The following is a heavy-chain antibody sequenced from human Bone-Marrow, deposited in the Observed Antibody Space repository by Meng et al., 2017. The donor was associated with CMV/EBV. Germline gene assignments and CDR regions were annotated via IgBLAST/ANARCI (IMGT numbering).Heavy chain of an antibody. CDR3: RIVEMATSEDY. V-gene: IGHV4-59*01. CDR2: IYYSGST. J-gene: IGHJ4*02. Sequence: SETLSLTCTVSGGSISSYHWSWIRQPPGKGLEWIGYIYYSGSTNYNPSLKSRVTISVDTSKNQFSLKLSSVTAADTAVYYCRIVEMATSEDYWGQGTLVTVSS. D-gene: IGHD5-24*01. CDR1: GGSISSYH.